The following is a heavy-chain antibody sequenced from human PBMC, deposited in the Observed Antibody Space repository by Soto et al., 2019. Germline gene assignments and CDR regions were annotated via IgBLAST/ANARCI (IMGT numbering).Heavy chain of an antibody. CDR1: GYTFVYYG. CDR3: ARDLIAASTGSPSHFDY. J-gene: IGHJ4*02. CDR2: ISPHNGDT. D-gene: IGHD6-19*01. V-gene: IGHV1-18*01. Sequence: ASVKVSCKASGYTFVYYGISCGRQVPGQGLEWMGWISPHNGDTNYVQRLQDRVTMTTDTSTSTAYMELRSLDSDDTAVYYCARDLIAASTGSPSHFDYWDQGTLVTSPQ.